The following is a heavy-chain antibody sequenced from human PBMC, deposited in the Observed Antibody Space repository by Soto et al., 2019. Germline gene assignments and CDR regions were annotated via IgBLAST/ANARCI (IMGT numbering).Heavy chain of an antibody. V-gene: IGHV4-59*08. J-gene: IGHJ5*02. CDR1: GGSISSYY. CDR2: IYYSGST. Sequence: SETLSLTCTVSGGSISSYYWSWIRQPPGKGLEWIGYIYYSGSTNYNPSLKSRVTISVDTSKNQFSLKLSPVTAADTAVYYCARQRGVVIGYNWFDPWGQGTLVTVSS. CDR3: ARQRGVVIGYNWFDP. D-gene: IGHD3-3*01.